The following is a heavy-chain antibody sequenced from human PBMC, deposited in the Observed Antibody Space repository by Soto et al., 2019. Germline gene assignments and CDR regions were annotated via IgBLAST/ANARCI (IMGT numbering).Heavy chain of an antibody. J-gene: IGHJ6*02. CDR3: AKVIRADSTSSNFYYYSGMDV. D-gene: IGHD6-6*01. CDR2: TSNDGSNK. V-gene: IGHV3-30*18. Sequence: QVQMVESGGGVVQPGRSLRLSCAASGFSLSIYGMHWVRQAPGKGLEWMAVTSNDGSNKYYADSVKGRFTISRDNSKDTLFLQMNSLRGEDTAIYYCAKVIRADSTSSNFYYYSGMDVWGQGTTVTVSS. CDR1: GFSLSIYG.